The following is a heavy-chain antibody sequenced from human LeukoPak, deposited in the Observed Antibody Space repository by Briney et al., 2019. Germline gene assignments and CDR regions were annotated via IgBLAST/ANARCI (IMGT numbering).Heavy chain of an antibody. Sequence: PSETLSLTCTVSGGSISSYYGSWIRQPAGKGLEWIGRIYTSGSTNYNPSLKSRVTMSVDTSKNQFSLKLSSVTAADTAVYYCARDPSMFLDAFDIWGQGTMVTVSS. CDR3: ARDPSMFLDAFDI. CDR2: IYTSGST. D-gene: IGHD2/OR15-2a*01. J-gene: IGHJ3*02. CDR1: GGSISSYY. V-gene: IGHV4-4*07.